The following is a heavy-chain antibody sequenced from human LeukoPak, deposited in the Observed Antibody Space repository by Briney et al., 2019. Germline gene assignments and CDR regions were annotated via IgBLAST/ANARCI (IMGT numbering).Heavy chain of an antibody. J-gene: IGHJ4*02. D-gene: IGHD6-6*01. Sequence: GGSLRLSCAASGFTFSSYGMNWVRQAPGKGLEWVSSITSSSSYIYYADSVKGRSTISRDNAKNSLYLQINSLRAEDTAVYYCARSYSSSRGTFDYWGQGTLVTVSS. CDR3: ARSYSSSRGTFDY. V-gene: IGHV3-21*01. CDR2: ITSSSSYI. CDR1: GFTFSSYG.